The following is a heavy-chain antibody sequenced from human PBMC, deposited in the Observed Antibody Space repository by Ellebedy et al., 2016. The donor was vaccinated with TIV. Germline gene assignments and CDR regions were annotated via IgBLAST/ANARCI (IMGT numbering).Heavy chain of an antibody. J-gene: IGHJ4*02. CDR1: GFTVSSNY. CDR2: IYSGGST. D-gene: IGHD4-23*01. CDR3: ARDPYGGNLLVY. Sequence: PGGSLRLSCAASGFTVSSNYMTWVRQAPGKGLEWVSVIYSGGSTYYADSVKGRFTISRDNSKNTLYLQMNSPRAEDTAVYYCARDPYGGNLLVYWGQGTLVTVSS. V-gene: IGHV3-53*01.